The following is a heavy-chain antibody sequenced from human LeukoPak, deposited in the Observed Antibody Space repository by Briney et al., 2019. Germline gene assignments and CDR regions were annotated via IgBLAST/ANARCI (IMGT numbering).Heavy chain of an antibody. Sequence: PGRSLRLSCAAPGFTFSSYGMHWVRQAPGKGLEWVAVISYDGSNKYYADSVKGRFTISRDNSKNTLYLQMNSLRAEDTAVYYCAKDRERWLQLVWRAFDIWGQGTMVTVSS. J-gene: IGHJ3*02. CDR1: GFTFSSYG. CDR2: ISYDGSNK. D-gene: IGHD5-24*01. V-gene: IGHV3-30*18. CDR3: AKDRERWLQLVWRAFDI.